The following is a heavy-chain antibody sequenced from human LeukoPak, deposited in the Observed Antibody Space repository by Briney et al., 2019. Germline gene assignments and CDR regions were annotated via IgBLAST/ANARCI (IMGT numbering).Heavy chain of an antibody. Sequence: GGSLRLSCAASGFTFSSYWMTWVRQAPGRGLEWVATIKADGGDKYYVNSVKGRFTISRDNAKNSLSLQMDSLRAEDTAVYYCAREGIAAAGTNWFDPWGQGTLVTVSS. CDR1: GFTFSSYW. V-gene: IGHV3-7*01. CDR3: AREGIAAAGTNWFDP. CDR2: IKADGGDK. J-gene: IGHJ5*02. D-gene: IGHD6-13*01.